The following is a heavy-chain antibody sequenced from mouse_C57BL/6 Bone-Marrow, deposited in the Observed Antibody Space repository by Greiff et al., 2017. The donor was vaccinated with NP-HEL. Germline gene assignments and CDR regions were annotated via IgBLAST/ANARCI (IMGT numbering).Heavy chain of an antibody. CDR2: IRNKANGYTT. Sequence: EVMLVESGGGLVQPGGSLSLSCAASGFTFTDYYMSWVRQPPGKALEWLVFIRNKANGYTTEYGASVKGRFTISGDNSQSILYLQMNALRAEDSATYYCARSIYYDYADDPFYAMDYWGQGTSVTVSS. V-gene: IGHV7-3*01. J-gene: IGHJ4*01. CDR1: GFTFTDYY. D-gene: IGHD2-4*01. CDR3: ARSIYYDYADDPFYAMDY.